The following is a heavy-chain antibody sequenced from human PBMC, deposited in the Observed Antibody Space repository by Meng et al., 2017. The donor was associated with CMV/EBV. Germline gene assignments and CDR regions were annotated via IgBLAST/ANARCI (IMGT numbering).Heavy chain of an antibody. CDR1: GYTFTGYY. Sequence: SVKVSCKASGYTFTGYYMHWVRQAPGQGLEWMGGIIPIFGTANYAQKFQGRVTITTDESTSTAYMELSSLRSEDTAVYYCASCSTSCYIGWYFDLWGRGTLVTVSS. J-gene: IGHJ2*01. V-gene: IGHV1-69*05. CDR3: ASCSTSCYIGWYFDL. D-gene: IGHD2-2*02. CDR2: IIPIFGTA.